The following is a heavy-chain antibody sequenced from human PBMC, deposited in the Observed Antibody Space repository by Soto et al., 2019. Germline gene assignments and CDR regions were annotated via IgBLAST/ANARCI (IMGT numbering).Heavy chain of an antibody. V-gene: IGHV2-5*02. CDR3: ALHTGYSGYRQ. D-gene: IGHD5-12*01. J-gene: IGHJ4*02. CDR2: IYCDDDK. CDR1: GFSLSTSGVG. Sequence: SGPTLVNPTHTLTLTCTFFGFSLSTSGVGVGWIRQPPGKALEWLALIYCDDDKRYSRSLKSRLTITKNTSKIQVVLTMTNMDPVDTATYYCALHTGYSGYRQWGQGTLVTVSS.